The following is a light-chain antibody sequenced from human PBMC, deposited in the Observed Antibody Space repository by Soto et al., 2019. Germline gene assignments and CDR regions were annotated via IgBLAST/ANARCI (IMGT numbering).Light chain of an antibody. CDR2: RND. Sequence: QSVLTQPPSVSGAPGQRVTISCTGNSANIGSGYAVQWYQQVPGRAPKLVIFRNDNRPSGVPDRFSASKSDTSASLAITGLQTEDGADYYCQSYDSSVSGVVFGGGTQLTVL. CDR1: SANIGSGYA. CDR3: QSYDSSVSGVV. J-gene: IGLJ2*01. V-gene: IGLV1-40*01.